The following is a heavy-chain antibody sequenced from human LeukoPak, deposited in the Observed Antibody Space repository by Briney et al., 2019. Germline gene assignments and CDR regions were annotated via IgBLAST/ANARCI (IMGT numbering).Heavy chain of an antibody. V-gene: IGHV3-30*04. CDR1: GFTFSSYA. CDR3: ARDDYYDSSGYYGSGY. Sequence: GRSLRLSCAASGFTFSSYAMHWVRQAPGKGLEWVAVISYDGSNKYYADSVKGRFTISRDNSKNTLYLQMNSLRAEDTAVYYCARDDYYDSSGYYGSGYWGQGTLVTVSS. D-gene: IGHD3-22*01. J-gene: IGHJ4*02. CDR2: ISYDGSNK.